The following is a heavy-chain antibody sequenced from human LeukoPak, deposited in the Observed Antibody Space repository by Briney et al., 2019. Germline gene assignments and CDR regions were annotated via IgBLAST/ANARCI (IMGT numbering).Heavy chain of an antibody. J-gene: IGHJ3*02. CDR1: GGPFSGYY. CDR3: AKSNGYGLVDI. CDR2: INHSGST. Sequence: SETLSLTCAVYGGPFSGYYWNWIRQAPGKGLEWIGEINHSGSTRYNPSLKSRLTMSVDTSRNQFSLNLDSVTAADTAVYYCAKSNGYGLVDIWGQGTMVTVSS. V-gene: IGHV4-34*10. D-gene: IGHD3-10*01.